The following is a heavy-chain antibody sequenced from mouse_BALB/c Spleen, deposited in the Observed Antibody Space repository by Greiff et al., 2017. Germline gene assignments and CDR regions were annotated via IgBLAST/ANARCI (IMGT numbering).Heavy chain of an antibody. Sequence: DVKLVESGGGLVKPGGSLKLSCAASGFTFSSYAMSWVRQTPEKRLEWVASISSGGSTYYPDSVKGRFTISRDNARNILYLQMSSLRSEDTAMYYCARTDGSAWFAYWGQGTLVTVSA. CDR2: ISSGGST. CDR1: GFTFSSYA. V-gene: IGHV5-6-5*01. J-gene: IGHJ3*01. CDR3: ARTDGSAWFAY. D-gene: IGHD2-3*01.